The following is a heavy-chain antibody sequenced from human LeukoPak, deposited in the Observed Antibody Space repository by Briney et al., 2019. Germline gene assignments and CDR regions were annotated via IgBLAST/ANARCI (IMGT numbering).Heavy chain of an antibody. CDR3: AKAKGEYCDGDCSSRIIDH. V-gene: IGHV3-48*03. J-gene: IGHJ4*02. Sequence: PGGSLRLSCAASGFTFSSFEMNWVRQAPGKGLEWLSYISSSGRTIYYADSVKGRFTISRDNSKNTLNLQMNSLRAEDTAIYYCAKAKGEYCDGDCSSRIIDHWGQGTLVTVSS. CDR1: GFTFSSFE. CDR2: ISSSGRTI. D-gene: IGHD2-21*02.